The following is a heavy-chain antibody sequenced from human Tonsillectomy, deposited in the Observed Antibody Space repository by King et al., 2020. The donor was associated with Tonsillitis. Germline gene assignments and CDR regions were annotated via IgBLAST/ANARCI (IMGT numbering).Heavy chain of an antibody. CDR2: INHSGST. CDR1: GGSFSGYY. J-gene: IGHJ6*02. D-gene: IGHD3-9*01. Sequence: VQLQQWGAGLLKPSETLSLTCAVYGGSFSGYYWSWIRQPPGKGLEWIGEINHSGSTNYNPSLKSPGTISVDTSKNQFSLKLSSMTAADTAVYYCARGPRYYDILTGYPYYGMDVWGQGTTVTVSS. CDR3: ARGPRYYDILTGYPYYGMDV. V-gene: IGHV4-34*01.